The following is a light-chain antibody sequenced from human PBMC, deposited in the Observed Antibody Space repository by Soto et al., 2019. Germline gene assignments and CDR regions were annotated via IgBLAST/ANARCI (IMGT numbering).Light chain of an antibody. Sequence: QSALTQPASVSGSPGQSITLSCTGTSSDVGGYNFVSWYQQHPGKAPKLIIHNVSNRPSGVSNRFSGSKSDNTASLTISGLQTEDEADYYCSSYTTSTTVIFGGGTKLTVL. CDR1: SSDVGGYNF. CDR2: NVS. CDR3: SSYTTSTTVI. V-gene: IGLV2-14*03. J-gene: IGLJ2*01.